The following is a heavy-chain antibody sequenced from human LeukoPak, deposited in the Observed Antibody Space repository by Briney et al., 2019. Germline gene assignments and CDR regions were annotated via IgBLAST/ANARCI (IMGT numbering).Heavy chain of an antibody. D-gene: IGHD3-3*01. J-gene: IGHJ2*01. V-gene: IGHV4-34*01. CDR3: ARRGYYDFWSGYQRYWYFDL. CDR2: INHSGST. CDR1: GGSFSGYY. Sequence: EILSLTCAVYGGSFSGYYWSWIRQPPGKGLEWIGEINHSGSTNYNPSLKSRVTISVDTSKNQFSLKLSSVTAADTAVYYCARRGYYDFWSGYQRYWYFDLWGRGTLVTVSS.